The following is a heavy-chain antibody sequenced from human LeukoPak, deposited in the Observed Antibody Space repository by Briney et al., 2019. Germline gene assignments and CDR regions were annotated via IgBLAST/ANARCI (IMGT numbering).Heavy chain of an antibody. CDR3: ARRASAWFGDYYYYYMDV. V-gene: IGHV5-51*01. CDR2: IYPGDSDT. CDR1: GYSFTSCW. J-gene: IGHJ6*03. Sequence: GESLKISCKGSGYSFTSCWIGWVRQMPGKGLEWMGIIYPGDSDTRYSPSFQGQVTISADKSISTAYLQWSGLKASDTAMYYCARRASAWFGDYYYYYMDVWGKGTTVTVSS. D-gene: IGHD3-10*01.